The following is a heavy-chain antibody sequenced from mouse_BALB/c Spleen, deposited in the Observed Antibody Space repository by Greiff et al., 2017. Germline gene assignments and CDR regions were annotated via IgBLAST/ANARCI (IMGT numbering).Heavy chain of an antibody. V-gene: IGHV1-7*01. J-gene: IGHJ2*01. Sequence: QVQLQQSGAELAKPGASVKMSCKASGYTFTSYWMHWVKQRPGQGLEWIGYINPSTGYTEYNQKFKDKATLTADKSSSTAYMQLSSLTSEDSAVYYCARDYRYDGIHFDYWGQVTTLTVSS. CDR2: INPSTGYT. CDR3: ARDYRYDGIHFDY. CDR1: GYTFTSYW. D-gene: IGHD2-14*01.